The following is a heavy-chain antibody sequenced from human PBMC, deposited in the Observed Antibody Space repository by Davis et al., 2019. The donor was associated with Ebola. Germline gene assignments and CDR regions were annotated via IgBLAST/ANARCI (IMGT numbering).Heavy chain of an antibody. D-gene: IGHD1-26*01. CDR1: GYTFTSYY. V-gene: IGHV1-46*01. CDR2: INPSGGST. CDR3: ARLPRYRAASGDYYYYGMDV. J-gene: IGHJ6*02. Sequence: AASVKVSCKASGYTFTSYYMHWVRQAPGQGLEWMGIINPSGGSTSYAQKFQGRVTMTRDTSTSTVYMELSSLRSEDTAMYYCARLPRYRAASGDYYYYGMDVWGQGTTVTVSS.